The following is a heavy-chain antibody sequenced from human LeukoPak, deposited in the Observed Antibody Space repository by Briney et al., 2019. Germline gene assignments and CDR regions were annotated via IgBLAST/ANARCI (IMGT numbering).Heavy chain of an antibody. V-gene: IGHV4-59*08. CDR1: GGSINSHY. CDR3: VRRGNTAWNYFDY. J-gene: IGHJ4*02. D-gene: IGHD2/OR15-2a*01. Sequence: PSETLSLTCTVSGGSINSHYWSWIRQPPGKGLEWIGDIYYSGSTKYNPSLKSRVTISVDTSKNHLSLKLSSVLAADTAIYYCVRRGNTAWNYFDYWGKGILVTVSS. CDR2: IYYSGST.